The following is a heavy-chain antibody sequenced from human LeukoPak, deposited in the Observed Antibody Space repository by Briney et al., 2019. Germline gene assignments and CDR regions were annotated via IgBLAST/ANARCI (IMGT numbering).Heavy chain of an antibody. CDR1: GGSISNYY. CDR3: ASVPARRVVTTPTYFDY. D-gene: IGHD2-21*02. V-gene: IGHV4-59*01. J-gene: IGHJ4*02. CDR2: IYYSGST. Sequence: PSETLSLTCTVSGGSISNYYWSWIRQPPGKGLEWIGYIYYSGSTNYNPSLKSRVTISEDTSKNQYSLKLNSVTAADTAVYYCASVPARRVVTTPTYFDYWGQGTLVTVSS.